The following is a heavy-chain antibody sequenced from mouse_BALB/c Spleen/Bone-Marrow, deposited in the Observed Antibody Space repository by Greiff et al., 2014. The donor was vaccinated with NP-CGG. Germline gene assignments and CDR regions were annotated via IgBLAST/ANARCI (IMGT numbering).Heavy chain of an antibody. J-gene: IGHJ4*01. D-gene: IGHD1-2*01. CDR2: INPSNGGT. CDR1: GYTFTNYY. Sequence: VQLQQSGAELVKPGASVKLSCKASGYTFTNYYIYWVKQRPGQGLEWIGGINPSNGGTKFNEKFKNKATLTIDKSSSTAYIQLSSLTSEDSAVYYCSRHYCSTPYYAMDYWGQGTSVTVSS. CDR3: SRHYCSTPYYAMDY. V-gene: IGHV1S81*02.